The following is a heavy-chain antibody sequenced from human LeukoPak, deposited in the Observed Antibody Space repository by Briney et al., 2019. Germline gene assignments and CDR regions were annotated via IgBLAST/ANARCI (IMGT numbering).Heavy chain of an antibody. D-gene: IGHD6-19*01. CDR2: ISGSGGST. CDR3: TTEAVAGTNY. V-gene: IGHV3-23*01. Sequence: GGSLRLSCAASGFTFSSYAMSWVRPAPGKGLEWVSAISGSGGSTYYADSVKGRFTISRDNSKNTLYLQMNSLKTEDTAVYYCTTEAVAGTNYWGQGTLVTVSS. CDR1: GFTFSSYA. J-gene: IGHJ4*02.